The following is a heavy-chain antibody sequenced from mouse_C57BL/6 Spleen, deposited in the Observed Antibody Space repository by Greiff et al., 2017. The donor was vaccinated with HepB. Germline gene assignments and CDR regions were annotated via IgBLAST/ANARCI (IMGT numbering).Heavy chain of an antibody. D-gene: IGHD1-1*01. CDR2: INPSTGGT. Sequence: EVQLQQSGPELVKPGASVKISCKASGYSFTGYYINWVKQSPEKSLEWIGEINPSTGGTTYNQKFKAKATLTVDKSSSTAYMQLKSLTSEDSAVYYCAGGYGSSAWGQGTTLTVSS. CDR1: GYSFTGYY. CDR3: AGGYGSSA. V-gene: IGHV1-42*01. J-gene: IGHJ2*01.